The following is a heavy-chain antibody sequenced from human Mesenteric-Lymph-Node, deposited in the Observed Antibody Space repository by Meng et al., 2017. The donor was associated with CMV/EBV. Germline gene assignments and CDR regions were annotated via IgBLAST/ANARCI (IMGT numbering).Heavy chain of an antibody. CDR3: AGDPSGSYPYFEY. J-gene: IGHJ4*02. V-gene: IGHV3-20*04. D-gene: IGHD1-26*01. Sequence: CAASGITFEDYGMTWVRQIPGKGLEWVAGINWNGASAGHTDSVKGRFTISRDNAKNSLYLQMNTLRVEDTAVYYCAGDPSGSYPYFEYWGQGTLVTVSS. CDR1: GITFEDYG. CDR2: INWNGASA.